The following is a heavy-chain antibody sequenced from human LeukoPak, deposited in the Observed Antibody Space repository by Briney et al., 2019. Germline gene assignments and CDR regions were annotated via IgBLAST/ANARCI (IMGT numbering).Heavy chain of an antibody. CDR3: TTALYDFWSGYQLDY. J-gene: IGHJ4*02. CDR1: GFTFSSYA. CDR2: IKSKTDGGTT. Sequence: PGGSLRLSCAASGFTFSSYAMSWVRQAPGKGLEWVGRIKSKTDGGTTDYAAPVKGRFTISRDDSKNTLYLQMNSLKTEDTAVYYCTTALYDFWSGYQLDYWGQGTLVTVSS. D-gene: IGHD3-3*01. V-gene: IGHV3-15*01.